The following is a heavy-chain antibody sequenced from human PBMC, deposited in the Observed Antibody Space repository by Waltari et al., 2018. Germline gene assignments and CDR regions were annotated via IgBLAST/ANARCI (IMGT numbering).Heavy chain of an antibody. CDR1: GFRVSNYA. V-gene: IGHV3-23*01. D-gene: IGHD3-10*01. J-gene: IGHJ2*01. CDR2: KSGGSGIT. CDR3: AKGLGDRYFDL. Sequence: EVQLLESGGGLARPRGSLRLSCAASGFRVSNYAMSWVRQAPGKGLEWVSSKSGGSGITSYAASVRGRFTIARDNSKNTLYLQMNSLRDEDTALYYCAKGLGDRYFDLWGRGTLVTVSS.